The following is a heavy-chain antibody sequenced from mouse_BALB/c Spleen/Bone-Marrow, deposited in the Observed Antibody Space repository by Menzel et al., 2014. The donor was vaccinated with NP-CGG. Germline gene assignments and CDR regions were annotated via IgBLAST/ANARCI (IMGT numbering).Heavy chain of an antibody. CDR3: ARWGLHDWYFDD. Sequence: EVQLEESGPDLVKPSPSLTITCTATGYSFTSDFVCYLNQQSPQNHEGIMGYITYSVSTSYNTSFKRRISITRDTSKSKFYLQLSSVTTEDTAAYYCARWGLHDWYFDDWGEGTTVTVSS. V-gene: IGHV3-2*02. CDR2: ITYSVST. J-gene: IGHJ1*01. D-gene: IGHD2-2*01. CDR1: GYSFTSDFV.